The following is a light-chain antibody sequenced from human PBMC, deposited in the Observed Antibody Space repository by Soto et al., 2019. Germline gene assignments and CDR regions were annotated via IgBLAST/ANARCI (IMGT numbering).Light chain of an antibody. CDR3: QHYAGSPFT. V-gene: IGKV3-20*01. CDR1: QSVSGNN. CDR2: GAS. J-gene: IGKJ3*01. Sequence: EIVLTQSPGTLSLSPGERAVLSCRASQSVSGNNLAWSQQKPGQAPRLLMFGASFRVTGIPDRFSGSGYGTYLTITMSRLESEDFAVYFSQHYAGSPFTYGPGTK.